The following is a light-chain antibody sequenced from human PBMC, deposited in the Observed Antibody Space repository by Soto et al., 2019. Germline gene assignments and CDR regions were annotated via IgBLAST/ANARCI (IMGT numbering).Light chain of an antibody. J-gene: IGLJ2*01. Sequence: QSALTQPASVSGSPGQSITISCTGTSSDVGSYNLVSWYQQHPGKAPKLMIYEVSKRPSGVSNRFSGSKSGNTASLTISGLQDDDEADYYCCAYAGSSTVVFGGGNKVTVL. CDR1: SSDVGSYNL. V-gene: IGLV2-23*02. CDR2: EVS. CDR3: CAYAGSSTVV.